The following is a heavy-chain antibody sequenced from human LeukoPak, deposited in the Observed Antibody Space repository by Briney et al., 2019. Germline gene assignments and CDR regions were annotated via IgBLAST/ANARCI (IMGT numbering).Heavy chain of an antibody. CDR2: ISGSGGST. J-gene: IGHJ6*03. V-gene: IGHV3-23*01. D-gene: IGHD1-26*01. Sequence: PGGSLRLSCAASGFTFSSYAMSWVRQAPGEGLEWVSAISGSGGSTYYADSVKGRFTISRDNSKNTLYLQMNSLRAEDTAVYYCANQKGASGSYSLYYYYYMDVWGKGTTVTVSS. CDR1: GFTFSSYA. CDR3: ANQKGASGSYSLYYYYYMDV.